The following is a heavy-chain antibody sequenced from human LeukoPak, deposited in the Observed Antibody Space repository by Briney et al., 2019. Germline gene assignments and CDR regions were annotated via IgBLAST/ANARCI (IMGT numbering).Heavy chain of an antibody. CDR2: IDWDDDK. CDR3: ATEGDGYDKRAFDI. V-gene: IGHV2-70*11. Sequence: SGPTLVNPTQTLTLTCTFSGFSLSTSGMCVSWIRQPPGKALEWLARIDWDDDKYYSTSLKTRLTISKDTSKNQVVLTMTNMDPVDTATYYCATEGDGYDKRAFDIWGQGTMVTVSS. J-gene: IGHJ3*02. D-gene: IGHD5-24*01. CDR1: GFSLSTSGMC.